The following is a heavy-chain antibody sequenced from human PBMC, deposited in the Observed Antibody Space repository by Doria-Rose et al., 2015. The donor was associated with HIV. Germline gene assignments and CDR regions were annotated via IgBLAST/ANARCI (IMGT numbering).Heavy chain of an antibody. J-gene: IGHJ4*02. CDR3: ARDPYDSGGYYRD. CDR1: GFTFSRYS. Sequence: VQLVQSGGGLVKPGGSLRLSWAASGFTFSRYSMNWVLQAPGKGLEWVSSISSSSEYIYYVDAVQGRFTISRDNAKNSVYQQMNSLRTEDTAVYYCARDPYDSGGYYRDWGQGTLVTVSS. V-gene: IGHV3-21*03. CDR2: ISSSSEYI. D-gene: IGHD3-22*01.